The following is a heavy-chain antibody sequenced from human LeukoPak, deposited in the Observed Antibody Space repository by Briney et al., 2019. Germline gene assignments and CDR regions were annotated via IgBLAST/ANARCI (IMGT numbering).Heavy chain of an antibody. Sequence: ASVKVSCKASGYTFTGYYMHWVRQAPGQGLEWMGWINPNSGGTNYAQKFQGRVTMTRDTSISTAYMELSRLRSDDTAVYYCAGDSSGYRDYYYYGMDVWAKGPRSPSP. J-gene: IGHJ6*02. CDR1: GYTFTGYY. CDR2: INPNSGGT. CDR3: AGDSSGYRDYYYYGMDV. V-gene: IGHV1-2*02. D-gene: IGHD3-22*01.